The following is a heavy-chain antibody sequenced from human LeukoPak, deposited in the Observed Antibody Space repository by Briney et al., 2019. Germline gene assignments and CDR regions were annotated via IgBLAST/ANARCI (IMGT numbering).Heavy chain of an antibody. J-gene: IGHJ5*02. V-gene: IGHV4-59*01. CDR2: IYYSGST. D-gene: IGHD3-22*01. Sequence: SETLSLTCTVSGGSISTYYWTWIRQPPGKGLEWIGYIYYSGSTNHNPSLKSRVNISVDTSKNQFSLNLSSVTAADTAVYYCARDDGYHGWFDPWGQGTLVTVSS. CDR3: ARDDGYHGWFDP. CDR1: GGSISTYY.